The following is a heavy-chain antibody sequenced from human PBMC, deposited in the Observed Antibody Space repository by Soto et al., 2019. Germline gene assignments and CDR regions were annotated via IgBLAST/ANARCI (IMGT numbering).Heavy chain of an antibody. CDR1: GASLSDNY. V-gene: IGHV4-34*01. Sequence: PSETLSLTCAVYGASLSDNYCNWLRQPPGKGLEWIGEINHSGNTNYNPSLRSRVTISIDTTKNQLSLNLRSVSAADTAVFYCAIGRGEFYAWGQATIITVSS. J-gene: IGHJ3*01. CDR3: AIGRGEFYA. D-gene: IGHD3-16*01. CDR2: INHSGNT.